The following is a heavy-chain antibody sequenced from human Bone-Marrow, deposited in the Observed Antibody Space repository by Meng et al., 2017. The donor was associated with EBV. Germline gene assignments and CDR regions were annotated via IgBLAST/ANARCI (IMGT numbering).Heavy chain of an antibody. J-gene: IGHJ5*02. CDR2: INAGNGNT. CDR3: ARVSIAVAGIGP. CDR1: GYTFTSYA. D-gene: IGHD6-19*01. Sequence: QVQLVQSGAEVKKPGASVKVSCKASGYTFTSYAMHWVRQAPGQRLEWMGWINAGNGNTKYSQKFQGRVTITRDTSASTAYMELSSLRSEDTAVYYCARVSIAVAGIGPWGQGTLVTVSS. V-gene: IGHV1-3*01.